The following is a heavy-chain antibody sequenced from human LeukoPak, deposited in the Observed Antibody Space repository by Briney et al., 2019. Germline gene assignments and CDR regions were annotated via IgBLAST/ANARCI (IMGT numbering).Heavy chain of an antibody. CDR1: GFTFSSYS. Sequence: GGSLRLSCAASGFTFSSYSMNWVRQAPGKGLEWVSSISSSSSYIYYADSVKGRFIVSRDTSKNTLYLRMNSLRAEDTAVYYCAKDPLNTLMVSPTFDYWGQGTLVTVSS. J-gene: IGHJ4*02. V-gene: IGHV3-21*04. CDR3: AKDPLNTLMVSPTFDY. D-gene: IGHD5-18*01. CDR2: ISSSSSYI.